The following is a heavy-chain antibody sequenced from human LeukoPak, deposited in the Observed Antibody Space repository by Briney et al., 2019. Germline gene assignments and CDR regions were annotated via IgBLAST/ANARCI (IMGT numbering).Heavy chain of an antibody. J-gene: IGHJ6*02. D-gene: IGHD3-9*01. V-gene: IGHV3-21*01. CDR3: ARLGPNHYDILTGYHYYYGMDV. Sequence: PGGSLRLSCEASGFIFSSYSMNWVRQAPEKGLEWVSSIGSSSTYIYYADSVKGRFTISRDNAKNSLYLEMNSLRAEDTAVYYCARLGPNHYDILTGYHYYYGMDVWGQGTTVTVSS. CDR1: GFIFSSYS. CDR2: IGSSSTYI.